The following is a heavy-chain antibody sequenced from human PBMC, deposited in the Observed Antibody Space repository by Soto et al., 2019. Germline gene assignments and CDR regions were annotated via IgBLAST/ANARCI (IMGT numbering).Heavy chain of an antibody. D-gene: IGHD1-26*01. V-gene: IGHV1-46*01. Sequence: VKVSCKASGDTFTSYYMHWVRQAPGQGLEWMGIINPSGGSTSYAQKFQGRVTMTRDTSTSTVYMELSSLRSEDTAVYYCARESRDGGSYYYWGQGTLVTVSS. CDR2: INPSGGST. J-gene: IGHJ4*02. CDR3: ARESRDGGSYYY. CDR1: GDTFTSYY.